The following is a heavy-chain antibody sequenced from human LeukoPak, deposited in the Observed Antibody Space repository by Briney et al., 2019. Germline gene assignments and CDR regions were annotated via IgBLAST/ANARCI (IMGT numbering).Heavy chain of an antibody. J-gene: IGHJ6*02. V-gene: IGHV3-23*01. Sequence: GGSLRLSCAASGFTFSDYYMSWVRQAPGKGLEWVSAISGSGGSTYYADSVKGRFTISRDNSKNTLYLQMNGLRAEDTAVYYCAKDQDVVVPAAMGYYYYGMDVWGQGTTVTVSS. CDR2: ISGSGGST. CDR1: GFTFSDYY. CDR3: AKDQDVVVPAAMGYYYYGMDV. D-gene: IGHD2-2*01.